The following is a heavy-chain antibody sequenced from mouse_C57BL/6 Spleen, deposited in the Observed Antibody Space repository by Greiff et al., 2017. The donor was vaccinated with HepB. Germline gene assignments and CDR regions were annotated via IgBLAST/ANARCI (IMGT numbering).Heavy chain of an antibody. CDR1: GFTFSDAW. CDR2: IRNKANNHAT. V-gene: IGHV6-6*01. Sequence: EVKLVESGGGLVQPGGSMKLSCAASGFTFSDAWMDWVRQSPEKGLEWVAEIRNKANNHATYYAESVKGRFTISRDDSKSSVYLQMNSLRAEDTGIYYCTSGYDYDEAWFAYWGQGTLVTVSA. CDR3: TSGYDYDEAWFAY. D-gene: IGHD2-4*01. J-gene: IGHJ3*01.